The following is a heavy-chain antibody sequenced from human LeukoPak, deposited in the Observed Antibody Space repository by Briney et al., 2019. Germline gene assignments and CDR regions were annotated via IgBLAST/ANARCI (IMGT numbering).Heavy chain of an antibody. CDR1: GGTFSSYA. CDR2: IIPIFGTA. CDR3: ARPSSIAAPGYMDV. Sequence: GASVKVSCKASGGTFSSYAISWVRQAPGQGLEWMGGIIPIFGTANYAQKFQGRVTITADESTSTAYMELSSLRSEDTAVYYCARPSSIAAPGYMDVWGKGTTVTVSS. D-gene: IGHD6-6*01. J-gene: IGHJ6*03. V-gene: IGHV1-69*13.